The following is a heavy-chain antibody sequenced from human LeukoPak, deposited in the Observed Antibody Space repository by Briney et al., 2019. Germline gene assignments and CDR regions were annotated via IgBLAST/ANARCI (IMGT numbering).Heavy chain of an antibody. Sequence: KPSETLSLTCTVSGGSISSYYWSWIRQPAGKGLEWIGRIYTSGSTNYNPSLKSRVTMSVDTSKNQFSLKLSSVTAADTAVYYCARQYSSHTLYNWFDPWGQGTLVTVSS. CDR3: ARQYSSHTLYNWFDP. V-gene: IGHV4-4*07. CDR2: IYTSGST. J-gene: IGHJ5*02. D-gene: IGHD6-13*01. CDR1: GGSISSYY.